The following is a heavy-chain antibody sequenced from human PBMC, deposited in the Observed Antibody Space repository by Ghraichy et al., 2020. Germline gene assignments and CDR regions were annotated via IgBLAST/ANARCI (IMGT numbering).Heavy chain of an antibody. CDR3: ARGGGYCSGGSCYSHYYYAMDV. V-gene: IGHV6-1*01. J-gene: IGHJ6*02. D-gene: IGHD2-15*01. CDR1: GDSVSSNSAA. CDR2: TYYRSKWYN. Sequence: SQTLSLTCAISGDSVSSNSAAWNWIRQSPSRGLEWLGRTYYRSKWYNDYAVSVKSRITVNPDTSKNQFSLQLNSVTPEDTAVYYCARGGGYCSGGSCYSHYYYAMDVWGQGTTVTVSS.